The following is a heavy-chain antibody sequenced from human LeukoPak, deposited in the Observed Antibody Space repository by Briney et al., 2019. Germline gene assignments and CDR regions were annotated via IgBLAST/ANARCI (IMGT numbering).Heavy chain of an antibody. J-gene: IGHJ4*02. V-gene: IGHV3-33*01. CDR1: GFTFSSYG. D-gene: IGHD2-2*01. CDR2: IWYDGSNK. Sequence: GGSLRLSCAASGFTFSSYGMHWVRQAPGKGLEWVAVIWYDGSNKYYADSVKGRFTISRDSSKNTLYLQMNSLRAEDTAVYYCARGLRYQDKWGQGTLVTVSS. CDR3: ARGLRYQDK.